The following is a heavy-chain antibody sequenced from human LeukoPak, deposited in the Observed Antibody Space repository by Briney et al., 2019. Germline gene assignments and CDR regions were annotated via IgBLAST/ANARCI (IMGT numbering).Heavy chain of an antibody. Sequence: PSETLSLTCTVSGGSISSSSYYWGWIRQPPGKGLEWIGSIYYSGSTYYNPSLKSRVTISVDTSKNQFSLKLSSVTAADTAVYYCARSSTYGDFAHFDYWGQGTLVTVSS. V-gene: IGHV4-39*07. CDR2: IYYSGST. CDR3: ARSSTYGDFAHFDY. J-gene: IGHJ4*02. CDR1: GGSISSSSYY. D-gene: IGHD4-17*01.